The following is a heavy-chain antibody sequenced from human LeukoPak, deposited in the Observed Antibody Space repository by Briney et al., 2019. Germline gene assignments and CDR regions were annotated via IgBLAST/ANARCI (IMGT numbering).Heavy chain of an antibody. CDR3: ARHLRGYRGYEQLGIDY. D-gene: IGHD5-12*01. CDR1: GYSFTSNW. CDR2: IYPGDPDT. J-gene: IGHJ4*02. V-gene: IGHV5-51*01. Sequence: PGESLQISCKASGYSFTSNWIGWVRQMPGKGLEWMGIIYPGDPDTRYSPSFQGQVTISADKSISTAYLQWSSLKASDTAMYYCARHLRGYRGYEQLGIDYWGQGTLVTASS.